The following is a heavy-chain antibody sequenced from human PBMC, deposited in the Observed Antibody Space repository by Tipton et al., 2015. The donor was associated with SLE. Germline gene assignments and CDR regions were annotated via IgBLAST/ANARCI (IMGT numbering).Heavy chain of an antibody. CDR3: ASRGGGGSHFDY. CDR1: GGCFSDYY. D-gene: IGHD3-16*01. Sequence: TLSLTCAIYGGCFSDYYWSWIRQPPGKGLEWIGEINHSGSTNYNTSLKSRVTISLGTSKNQLSLKLTSVTAADTAVYFCASRGGGGSHFDYWGQGTLVSVSS. CDR2: INHSGST. V-gene: IGHV4-34*01. J-gene: IGHJ4*02.